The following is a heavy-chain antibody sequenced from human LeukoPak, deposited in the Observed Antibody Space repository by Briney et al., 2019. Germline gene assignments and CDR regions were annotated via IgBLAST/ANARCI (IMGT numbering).Heavy chain of an antibody. D-gene: IGHD1-26*01. CDR3: AREGIVGATED. CDR2: IKEDGSEK. J-gene: IGHJ4*02. CDR1: GFTFSSYW. Sequence: PGRSLRLSCAASGFTFSSYWMNWVRQAPGKGLEWVANIKEDGSEKYYVDSVKGRFTISRDNAKKSLYLQMNSLRDEDTAVYYCAREGIVGATEDWGQGTLVTVSS. V-gene: IGHV3-7*01.